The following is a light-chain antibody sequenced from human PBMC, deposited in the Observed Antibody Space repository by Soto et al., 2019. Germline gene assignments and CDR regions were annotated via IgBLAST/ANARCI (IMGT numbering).Light chain of an antibody. CDR2: KAS. CDR3: QQYYSYPRT. V-gene: IGKV1-6*01. Sequence: AIQMTQSPSSLSASVGDRVTITCRASQGIRNDLGWYQQKPGKAPKLLINKASSLESGVPSRFSGSGSGTDFTLTISCLQSEDFATYYCQQYYSYPRTFGQGTKVDIK. CDR1: QGIRND. J-gene: IGKJ1*01.